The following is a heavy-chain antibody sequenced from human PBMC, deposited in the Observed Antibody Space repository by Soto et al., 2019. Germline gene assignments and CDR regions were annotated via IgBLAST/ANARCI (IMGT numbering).Heavy chain of an antibody. Sequence: GGSLRLSCAASGFTFSSYAMHWVRQAPGKGLEWVAVISYDGSNKYYADSVKGRFTISRDNSKNTLYLQMNSLRAEDTAVYYCARDFSVTIFGVVTLYYYGMDVWGQGTTVTVSS. CDR3: ARDFSVTIFGVVTLYYYGMDV. CDR1: GFTFSSYA. CDR2: ISYDGSNK. V-gene: IGHV3-30-3*01. J-gene: IGHJ6*02. D-gene: IGHD3-3*01.